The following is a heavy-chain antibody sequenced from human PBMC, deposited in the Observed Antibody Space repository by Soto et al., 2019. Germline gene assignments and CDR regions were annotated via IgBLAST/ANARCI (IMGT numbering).Heavy chain of an antibody. J-gene: IGHJ4*02. Sequence: GGSLRLSCAASGFPFSRYDMHWVRQAPGKGLEWVAVLWFDGSNKYYADSVKGRFTISRDNSKNTLYLQMNSLRAEDTAVYYCAREGYWELHYYFDYWGQGTLVTVSS. V-gene: IGHV3-30*19. D-gene: IGHD1-26*01. CDR1: GFPFSRYD. CDR2: LWFDGSNK. CDR3: AREGYWELHYYFDY.